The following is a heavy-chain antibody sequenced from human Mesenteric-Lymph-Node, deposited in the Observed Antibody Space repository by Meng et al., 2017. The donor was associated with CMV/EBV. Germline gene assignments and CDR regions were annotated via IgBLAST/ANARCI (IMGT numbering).Heavy chain of an antibody. CDR2: INGGDGSA. J-gene: IGHJ4*02. CDR3: ARDHPHYDSSIGLYPGVLDQ. D-gene: IGHD3-9*01. V-gene: IGHV1-3*01. Sequence: IHWLRQAPGQSLEWVGWINGGDGSARVAQKFQGRVTIKKDTSAPTSAPTIYMDLSDLGSGDTSVYYCARDHPHYDSSIGLYPGVLDQWGQGTLVTVSS.